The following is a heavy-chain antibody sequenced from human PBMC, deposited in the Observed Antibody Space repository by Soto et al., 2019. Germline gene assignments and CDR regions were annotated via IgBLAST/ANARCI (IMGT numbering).Heavy chain of an antibody. J-gene: IGHJ6*02. CDR1: GFTISNYG. Sequence: PGGSLRLSXAASGFTISNYGMHWVRQAPGKGLEWVAVISYDGTITYYADSVKGRFTISRDNSKNTLYLQMNSLRTEDTAVYYCATTRVGPCSSSICFSGIFDGMDVWGQGTTVTVSS. CDR3: ATTRVGPCSSSICFSGIFDGMDV. V-gene: IGHV3-30-3*01. CDR2: ISYDGTIT. D-gene: IGHD2-2*01.